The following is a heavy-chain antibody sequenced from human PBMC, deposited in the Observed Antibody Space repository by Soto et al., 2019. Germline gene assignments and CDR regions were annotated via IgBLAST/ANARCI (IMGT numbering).Heavy chain of an antibody. V-gene: IGHV3-30-3*01. CDR3: ARGGGFCGADCYKGGIDY. D-gene: IGHD2-21*02. CDR2: ISYDGNDK. J-gene: IGHJ4*02. Sequence: QVQLVESGGGVVQPGRSLRLSCAASGFTFSPYTMHWVRQTPGKGLEWVAVISYDGNDKYYADSVRGRFTISRDNSKNTLYLQMNSLRAEDTALYYCARGGGFCGADCYKGGIDYWGQGTLVTVSS. CDR1: GFTFSPYT.